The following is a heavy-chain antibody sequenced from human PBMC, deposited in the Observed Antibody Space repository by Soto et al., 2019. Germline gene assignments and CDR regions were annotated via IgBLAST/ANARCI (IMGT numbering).Heavy chain of an antibody. CDR3: TRALFYYGSGSYYIYGMDV. D-gene: IGHD3-10*01. V-gene: IGHV1-18*01. CDR2: ISAYNGNT. J-gene: IGHJ6*02. Sequence: ASVKVSCKASGYTFTSYGISWVRQAPGQRLEWMGWISAYNGNTNYAQKLQGRVTMTTDTSTSTAYMELRSLRSDDTAVYYCTRALFYYGSGSYYIYGMDVWGQGTTVTVS. CDR1: GYTFTSYG.